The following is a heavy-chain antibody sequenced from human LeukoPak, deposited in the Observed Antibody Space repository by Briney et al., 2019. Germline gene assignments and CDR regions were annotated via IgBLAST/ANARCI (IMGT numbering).Heavy chain of an antibody. D-gene: IGHD5-18*01. Sequence: GGSLRLSCAASGFTFSNCAMSWVRQAPGKGLEWVSGVSGSGDSTYYADSVKGRFTISRDNSKNTLYLQMNSLRAEDTAVYYCAKDPLGYSYGYDYWGQGTLVTVSS. CDR1: GFTFSNCA. CDR2: VSGSGDST. CDR3: AKDPLGYSYGYDY. J-gene: IGHJ4*02. V-gene: IGHV3-23*01.